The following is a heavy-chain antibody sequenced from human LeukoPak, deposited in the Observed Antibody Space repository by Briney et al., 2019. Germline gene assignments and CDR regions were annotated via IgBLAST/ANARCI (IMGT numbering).Heavy chain of an antibody. V-gene: IGHV1-2*02. Sequence: ASVKVSCKASGYTFTGYYVHWVRQAPGQGLEWMGWINPNSGGTNYAQKFQGRVTMTRDTSISTAYMELSRLRSDDTAVYYCARAGLGELSLYYYYWGQGTLVTVSS. CDR1: GYTFTGYY. D-gene: IGHD3-16*02. J-gene: IGHJ4*02. CDR2: INPNSGGT. CDR3: ARAGLGELSLYYYY.